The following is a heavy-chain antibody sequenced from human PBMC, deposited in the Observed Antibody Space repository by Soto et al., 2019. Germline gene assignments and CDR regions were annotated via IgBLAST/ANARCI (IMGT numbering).Heavy chain of an antibody. CDR1: GGTFSSYA. Sequence: SVKVSCKASGGTFSSYAISWVRQAPGQGLEWMGGIIPICGTANYAQKFQGRVTITTDESTSTAYMELSSLRSEDTAVYYCASKYVLRFRGDYYYYGMDVGGQGTTVTVSS. V-gene: IGHV1-69*05. CDR3: ASKYVLRFRGDYYYYGMDV. J-gene: IGHJ6*02. D-gene: IGHD3-3*01. CDR2: IIPICGTA.